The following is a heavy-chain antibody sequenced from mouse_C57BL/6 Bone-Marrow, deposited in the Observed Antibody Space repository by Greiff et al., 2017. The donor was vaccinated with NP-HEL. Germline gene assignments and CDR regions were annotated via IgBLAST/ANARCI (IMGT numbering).Heavy chain of an antibody. CDR3: TTIYDGYYTWFAY. V-gene: IGHV1-5*01. CDR1: GYTFTSYW. J-gene: IGHJ3*01. D-gene: IGHD2-3*01. CDR2: IYPGNSDT. Sequence: VQLQQSGTVLARPGASVKMSCKTSGYTFTSYWMHWVKQRPGQGLEWIGAIYPGNSDTSYNQKFKGKAKLTAVTSASTAYMELSSLTNEDSAVYYCTTIYDGYYTWFAYWGQGTLVTVSA.